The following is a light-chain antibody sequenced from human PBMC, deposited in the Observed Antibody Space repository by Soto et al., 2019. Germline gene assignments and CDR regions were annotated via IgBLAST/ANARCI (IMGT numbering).Light chain of an antibody. CDR2: ANI. J-gene: IGLJ1*01. Sequence: SVLTQSPSVSGAPGQRVTLSCTGSSSNIGAGYDVHWYQQLPGTAPKLLIFANINRPSGVPDRFSGSKSGTSASLAITGXXXXXXXDXYCQSYDSSLSGYVFGTGTKVTVL. CDR3: QSYDSSLSGYV. V-gene: IGLV1-40*01. CDR1: SSNIGAGYD.